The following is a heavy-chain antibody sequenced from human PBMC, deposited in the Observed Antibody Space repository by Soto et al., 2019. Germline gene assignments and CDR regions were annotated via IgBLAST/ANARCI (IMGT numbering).Heavy chain of an antibody. V-gene: IGHV1-46*01. CDR2: INPSGGST. Sequence: VKVSCKASGYTFTSYYMHWVRQAPGQGLEWMGIINPSGGSTSYAQKFQGRVTMTRDTSTSTVYMELSSLRSEDTAVYYCARTEIAVAGTDWFDYWGQGTLVTVSS. CDR3: ARTEIAVAGTDWFDY. J-gene: IGHJ5*01. CDR1: GYTFTSYY. D-gene: IGHD6-19*01.